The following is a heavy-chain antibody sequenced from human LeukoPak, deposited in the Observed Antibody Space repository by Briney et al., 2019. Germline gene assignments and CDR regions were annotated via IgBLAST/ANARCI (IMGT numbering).Heavy chain of an antibody. J-gene: IGHJ4*02. D-gene: IGHD5-24*01. CDR2: INHSGST. Sequence: SETMSLTSAVYGGSFSGYYWSWIRQPQGKGLEWIREINHSGSTNYNPSLKSRVTISVDTSKNQFSLKLSSVTAADTAVYYCARRSRLQIDCWGQGTLVTVSS. CDR3: ARRSRLQIDC. V-gene: IGHV4-34*01. CDR1: GGSFSGYY.